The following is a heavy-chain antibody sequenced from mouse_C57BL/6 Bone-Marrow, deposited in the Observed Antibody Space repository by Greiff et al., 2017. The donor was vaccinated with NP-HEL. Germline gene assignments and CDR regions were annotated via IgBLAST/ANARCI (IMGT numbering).Heavy chain of an antibody. Sequence: VQLQESGPGLVAPSQSLSITCTVSGFSLTSYAISWVRQPPGKGLEWLGVIWTGGGTNYNSALQSRLSISKDHSKSQVFLKMNSLQTDDTARYYCARRATVVAKGWYFDVWGTGTTVTVSS. CDR2: IWTGGGT. CDR3: ARRATVVAKGWYFDV. D-gene: IGHD1-1*01. CDR1: GFSLTSYA. V-gene: IGHV2-9-1*01. J-gene: IGHJ1*03.